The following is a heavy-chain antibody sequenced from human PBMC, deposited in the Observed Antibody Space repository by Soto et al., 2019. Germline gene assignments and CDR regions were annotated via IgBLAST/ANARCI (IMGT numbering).Heavy chain of an antibody. V-gene: IGHV3-30-3*01. J-gene: IGHJ3*02. CDR1: GFTFSSYA. CDR3: TRKFYDILTGYYGGAFDI. CDR2: ISYDGSNK. D-gene: IGHD3-9*01. Sequence: PGGSLRLSCAASGFTFSSYAMHWVRQAPGKGLEWVAVISYDGSNKYYADSVKGRLTISRDSSKNTLFLQMNSLRAEDTAVYYCTRKFYDILTGYYGGAFDIWGQGTMVTVSS.